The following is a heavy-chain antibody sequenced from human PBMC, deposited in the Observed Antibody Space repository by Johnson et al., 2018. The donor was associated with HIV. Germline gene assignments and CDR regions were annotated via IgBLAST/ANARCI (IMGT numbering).Heavy chain of an antibody. CDR2: FGTAGDT. CDR1: GFTFSSYA. Sequence: EVQLVESGGELVQPGGSLRLSCAASGFTFSSYAMHWVRQATGKGLEWVSAFGTAGDTSYPGSVKGRLPISRENAKNSLYLQMNSLRAGATAVYYCASPEAPYYDILTGYYAAFDIWGQGTMVTVSS. V-gene: IGHV3-13*01. J-gene: IGHJ3*02. D-gene: IGHD3-9*01. CDR3: ASPEAPYYDILTGYYAAFDI.